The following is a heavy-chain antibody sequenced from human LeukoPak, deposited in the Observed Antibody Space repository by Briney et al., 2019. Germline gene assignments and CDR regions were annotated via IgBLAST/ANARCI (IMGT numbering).Heavy chain of an antibody. V-gene: IGHV3-72*01. CDR2: IRNRLNDYST. Sequence: GGSLRLSCAASGFIFSDHYIHWVRQAPGKGLEWVGRIRNRLNDYSTQYAASVEGRITISRDDSQNSLYLQMESLKTEDTAVYYCAREVDGISRYLWYFDLWGRGTLVTVSP. CDR1: GFIFSDHY. J-gene: IGHJ2*01. D-gene: IGHD5-24*01. CDR3: AREVDGISRYLWYFDL.